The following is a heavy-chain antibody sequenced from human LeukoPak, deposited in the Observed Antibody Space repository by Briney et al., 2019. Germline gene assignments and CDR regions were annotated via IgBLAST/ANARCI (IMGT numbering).Heavy chain of an antibody. Sequence: PGGSLRLSCAASGFTFSSYAMSGVRQAPGKGLEWVSSISGSGDTTNYADSVKGRFTISRDNSKNTLYLQMNSLRAEDTAVYYCASPYALGHGYWGQGTLVTVSS. J-gene: IGHJ4*02. D-gene: IGHD3/OR15-3a*01. CDR2: ISGSGDTT. CDR3: ASPYALGHGY. CDR1: GFTFSSYA. V-gene: IGHV3-23*01.